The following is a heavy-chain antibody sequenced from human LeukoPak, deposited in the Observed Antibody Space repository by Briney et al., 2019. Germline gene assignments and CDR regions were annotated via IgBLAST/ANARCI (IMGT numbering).Heavy chain of an antibody. CDR2: IYYSGST. D-gene: IGHD2-2*01. V-gene: IGHV4-59*01. CDR1: GGSISSYY. Sequence: PSETLSLTCTVSGGSISSYYWSWIRQPPGKGLEWIGYIYYSGSTNYNPSLKSRVTISVDTSKNQFSLKLSSVTAADTAVYYCAGEEVPARIDYWGQGTLVTVSS. J-gene: IGHJ4*02. CDR3: AGEEVPARIDY.